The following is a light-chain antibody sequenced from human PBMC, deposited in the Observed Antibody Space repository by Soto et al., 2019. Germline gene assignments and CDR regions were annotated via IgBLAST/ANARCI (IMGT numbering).Light chain of an antibody. V-gene: IGKV3-20*01. CDR2: GAS. CDR1: QSVSSSY. Sequence: EIVLTQSPGTLSLSPGERATLSCRASQSVSSSYLAWYQQKTGQAPRLLIYGASSRATGIPDRFSGSGSGTDFTLTISRLEPEDFAVYYCQQYDSSLPYTFGQGTKLEIK. J-gene: IGKJ2*01. CDR3: QQYDSSLPYT.